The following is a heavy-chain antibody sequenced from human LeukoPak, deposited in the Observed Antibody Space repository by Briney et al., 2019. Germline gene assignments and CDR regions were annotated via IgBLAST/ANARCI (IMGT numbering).Heavy chain of an antibody. Sequence: PGGSLRLSCAASGFTFSSYAMHWVRQAPGKGLEWVALISYDGSSKYYADSVKGRFTISRDNSKNTVYLQMNSLRAEDTAVYYCTRDRIGSGYYFDYWGRGTLVTVSS. CDR3: TRDRIGSGYYFDY. CDR1: GFTFSSYA. CDR2: ISYDGSSK. J-gene: IGHJ4*02. V-gene: IGHV3-30*01. D-gene: IGHD3-22*01.